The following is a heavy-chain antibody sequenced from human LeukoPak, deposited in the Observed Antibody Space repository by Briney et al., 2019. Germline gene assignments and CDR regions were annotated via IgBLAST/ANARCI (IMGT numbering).Heavy chain of an antibody. D-gene: IGHD5-12*01. V-gene: IGHV4-34*01. Sequence: PSETLSLTCAVYGGSFSGYYWSWIRQPPGKGLEWVGEINHSGSTNYNPSLKSRVTISVDTSKNQFSLKLSSVTAAGTAVYYCARGGFFDYWGQGTLVTVSS. CDR2: INHSGST. J-gene: IGHJ4*02. CDR1: GGSFSGYY. CDR3: ARGGFFDY.